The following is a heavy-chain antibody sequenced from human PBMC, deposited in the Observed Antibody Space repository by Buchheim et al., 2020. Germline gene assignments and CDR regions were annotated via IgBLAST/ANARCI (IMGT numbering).Heavy chain of an antibody. CDR1: GFTFSSYG. V-gene: IGHV3-30*03. CDR2: ISYDGSNK. CDR3: ARDHSSSPLDY. J-gene: IGHJ4*02. Sequence: QVQLVESGGGVVQPGRSLRLSCAASGFTFSSYGMHWVRQAPGKGLEWVAVISYDGSNKYYADSVKGRFTISRDNSKNTLYLQMNSLRAEDTAVHYCARDHSSSPLDYWGQGTL. D-gene: IGHD6-6*01.